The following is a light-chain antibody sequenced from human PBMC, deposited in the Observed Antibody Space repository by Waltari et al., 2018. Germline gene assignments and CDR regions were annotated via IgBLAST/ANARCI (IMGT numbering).Light chain of an antibody. CDR2: KVS. J-gene: IGKJ1*01. V-gene: IGKV2D-29*02. CDR3: MQNTKDWT. Sequence: DIVMTQTPLSLPVTPGEPASISCTSSQSLLHSDGNTYFHWYLQKPGQSPRLLIYKVSNRESGVPNRFSGSWSGTDFTLKISRVEPEDVGVYYCMQNTKDWTFGQGTKVEIK. CDR1: QSLLHSDGNTY.